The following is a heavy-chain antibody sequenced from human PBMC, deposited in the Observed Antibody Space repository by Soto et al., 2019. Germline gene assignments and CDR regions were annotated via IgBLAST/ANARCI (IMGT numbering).Heavy chain of an antibody. D-gene: IGHD3-16*01. CDR2: IKQDGSEK. V-gene: IGHV3-7*05. Sequence: EVQLVESGGGLVQPGGSLTLSCAASGFTFGSYWMGWVRQAPGKGLEWVATIKQDGSEKYYMDSVEGRFTISRDNAKKSLYLQMNSLRADDTALYYCVRAGDDYWGQGTLVTVSS. J-gene: IGHJ4*02. CDR3: VRAGDDY. CDR1: GFTFGSYW.